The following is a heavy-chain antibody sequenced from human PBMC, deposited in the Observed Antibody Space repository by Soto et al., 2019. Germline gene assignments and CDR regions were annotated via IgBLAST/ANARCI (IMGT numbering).Heavy chain of an antibody. CDR3: ARVIVLVVEGQDAGFDY. CDR2: IYYSGST. Sequence: PSETLSLTCTVSGGSISSGGYYWSWIRQHPGKGLEWIGYIYYSGSTYYNPSLKSRVTISVDTSKNQFSLKLSSVTAADTAVYYCARVIVLVVEGQDAGFDYWGQGTLVTVSS. V-gene: IGHV4-31*03. CDR1: GGSISSGGYY. J-gene: IGHJ4*02. D-gene: IGHD2-8*02.